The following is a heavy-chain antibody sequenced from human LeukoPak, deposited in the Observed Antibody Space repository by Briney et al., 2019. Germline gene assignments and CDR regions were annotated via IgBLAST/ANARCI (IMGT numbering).Heavy chain of an antibody. D-gene: IGHD4-17*01. CDR2: ISCSGGTT. Sequence: GGSLRLSCAASGFTFSGYAMSWVRQAPGKGLEGVSAISCSGGTTYYADSVKGRFTISRDNSKTTLYLQMNSLRAEDTAISYCAKNYGDYWTYYYYYMDVWGRGTTVTVSS. CDR1: GFTFSGYA. CDR3: AKNYGDYWTYYYYYMDV. J-gene: IGHJ6*03. V-gene: IGHV3-23*01.